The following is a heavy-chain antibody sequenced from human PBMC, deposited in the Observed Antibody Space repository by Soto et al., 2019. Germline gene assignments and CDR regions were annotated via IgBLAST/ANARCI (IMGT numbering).Heavy chain of an antibody. J-gene: IGHJ4*02. V-gene: IGHV3-23*01. Sequence: EVQLLESGGGLVQPGGSLRLSCAASGFTFSSYAMSWVRQAPGKGLEWGSAISGSGGSTYYADSVKGRFTISRDNSKNTLYLQMNSLRAEDTAVYYCATPEYYYDSSGYYAKPYYFDYWGQGTLVTVSS. CDR3: ATPEYYYDSSGYYAKPYYFDY. D-gene: IGHD3-22*01. CDR2: ISGSGGST. CDR1: GFTFSSYA.